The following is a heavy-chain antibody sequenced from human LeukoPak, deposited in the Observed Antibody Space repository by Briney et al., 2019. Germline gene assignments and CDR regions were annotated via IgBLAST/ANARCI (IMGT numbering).Heavy chain of an antibody. Sequence: PSETLSLTCTVSGGSISSYYWSWIRQPPGKGLEWIGYIYYSGSTNYNPSLKSRVTISVDTSKNQFSLKLSSVTAADTAVYYCARAYYYDSSGYLTGNSFDYWGQGTLVTVSS. CDR3: ARAYYYDSSGYLTGNSFDY. D-gene: IGHD3-22*01. CDR2: IYYSGST. V-gene: IGHV4-59*01. J-gene: IGHJ4*02. CDR1: GGSISSYY.